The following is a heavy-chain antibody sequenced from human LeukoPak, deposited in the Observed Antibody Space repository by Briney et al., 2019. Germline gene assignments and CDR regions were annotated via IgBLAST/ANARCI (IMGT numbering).Heavy chain of an antibody. CDR2: ISFDGSNK. J-gene: IGHJ4*02. CDR3: AKVRFGELSPPDY. CDR1: GFTFSSYG. Sequence: GGSLRLSCAASGFTFSSYGMHWVRQAPGKGLEWVAVISFDGSNKYYADSVKGRFTISRDNSKNTLYLQMNSLRAEDTAVYYCAKVRFGELSPPDYWGQGTLVTVSS. D-gene: IGHD3-10*01. V-gene: IGHV3-30*18.